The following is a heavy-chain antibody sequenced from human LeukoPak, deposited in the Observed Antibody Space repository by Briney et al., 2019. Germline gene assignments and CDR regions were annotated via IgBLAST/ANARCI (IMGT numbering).Heavy chain of an antibody. Sequence: SETLSLTCAVYGGSFSGYYWSWIRQPPGKGLEWIGEVNHSGSTNYNPSLKSRVTISVDTSKNQFSLKLSSVTAADTAVYYCAGPEPDLDFWTGYSAFDIWGQGTMVTVSS. CDR3: AGPEPDLDFWTGYSAFDI. J-gene: IGHJ3*02. CDR2: VNHSGST. CDR1: GGSFSGYY. D-gene: IGHD3/OR15-3a*01. V-gene: IGHV4-34*01.